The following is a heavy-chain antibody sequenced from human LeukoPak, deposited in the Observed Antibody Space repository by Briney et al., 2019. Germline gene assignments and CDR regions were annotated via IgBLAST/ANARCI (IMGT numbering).Heavy chain of an antibody. J-gene: IGHJ5*02. CDR1: GFTFSSYS. V-gene: IGHV3-21*01. D-gene: IGHD1-20*01. CDR3: ARGRYNWKGEGENWFDP. CDR2: ISSSSSYT. Sequence: GSLRLSCAASGFTFSSYSMNWVRQAPGKGLEWVSSISSSSSYTYYADSVKGRLTISRDNAKNSLYLQMNSLRAEDTALYYCARGRYNWKGEGENWFDPWGQGTLVTVSS.